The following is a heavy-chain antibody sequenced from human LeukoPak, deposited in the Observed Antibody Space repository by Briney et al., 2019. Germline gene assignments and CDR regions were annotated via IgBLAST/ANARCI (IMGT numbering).Heavy chain of an antibody. CDR2: IYYSGST. Sequence: SETLSLTCTVSGGSISSSSYYWGWIRQPPGKGLEWIGSIYYSGSTNYNPSLKSRVTISVDTSKNQFSLKLSSVTAADTAVYYCAGAEYYYDSSGPLDYWGQGTLVTVSS. J-gene: IGHJ4*02. V-gene: IGHV4-39*07. CDR3: AGAEYYYDSSGPLDY. D-gene: IGHD3-22*01. CDR1: GGSISSSSYY.